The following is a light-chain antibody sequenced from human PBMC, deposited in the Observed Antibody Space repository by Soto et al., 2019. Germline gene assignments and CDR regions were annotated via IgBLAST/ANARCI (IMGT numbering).Light chain of an antibody. Sequence: QSALTQPASVSGSPGQSITISCTGTSSDVGSYNLVSWYQQHPGKAPKLMIYEGSKRPSGVPDRFSGSKSGNTASLTVSGLQAEDEADYYCSSYGGYYNYVFGTGTKLTVL. V-gene: IGLV2-14*02. CDR2: EGS. J-gene: IGLJ1*01. CDR1: SSDVGSYNL. CDR3: SSYGGYYNYV.